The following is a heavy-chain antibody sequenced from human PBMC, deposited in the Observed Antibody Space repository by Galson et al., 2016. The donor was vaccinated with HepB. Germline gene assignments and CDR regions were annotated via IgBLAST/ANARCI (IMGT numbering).Heavy chain of an antibody. CDR3: ASDEGYRNGWAD. Sequence: RLSXAASXXXVSSSYXSWVRQAPGKGLEWVSVIYSGGSTYYADSVKGRFTISRDNSKNTLYLQMNSLKAEDTXXYYCASDEGYRNGWADWGQGTLVTVSS. CDR2: IYSGGST. V-gene: IGHV3-53*01. J-gene: IGHJ4*02. D-gene: IGHD5-24*01. CDR1: XXXVSSSY.